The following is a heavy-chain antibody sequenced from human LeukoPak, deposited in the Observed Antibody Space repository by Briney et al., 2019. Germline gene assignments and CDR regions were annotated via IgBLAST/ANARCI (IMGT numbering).Heavy chain of an antibody. CDR2: INHSGST. Sequence: PSETLSLTCAVYGGSFSGYYWSWIRQPPGKGLEWIGEINHSGSTNYNPSLKSRVTISVDTSKNQFSLKLSSVTAADTAVYYCARGLVGYSYGAWGQGTLVTVSS. D-gene: IGHD5-18*01. CDR1: GGSFSGYY. V-gene: IGHV4-34*01. CDR3: ARGLVGYSYGA. J-gene: IGHJ4*02.